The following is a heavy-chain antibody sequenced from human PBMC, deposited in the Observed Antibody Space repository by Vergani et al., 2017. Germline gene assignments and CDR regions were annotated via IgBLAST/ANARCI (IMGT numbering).Heavy chain of an antibody. CDR2: IIPILGIA. V-gene: IGHV1-69*09. D-gene: IGHD3-10*01. J-gene: IGHJ6*03. CDR1: GYTFTSYY. CDR3: ARDVLWFGELSHYYYYMDV. Sequence: QVQLVQSGAEVKKPGASVKVSCKASGYTFTSYYMHWVRQAPGQGLEWMGRIIPILGIANYAQKFQGRVTITADKSTSTAYMELSSLRSEDTAVYYCARDVLWFGELSHYYYYMDVWGKGTTVTVSS.